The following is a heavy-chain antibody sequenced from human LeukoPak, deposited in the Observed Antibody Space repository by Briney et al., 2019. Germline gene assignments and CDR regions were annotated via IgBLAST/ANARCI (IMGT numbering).Heavy chain of an antibody. CDR1: GYTFTGYY. V-gene: IGHV1-2*06. D-gene: IGHD4-17*01. J-gene: IGHJ4*02. Sequence: ASVKVSCKASGYTFTGYYMHWVRQAPGQGLEWMGRINPNSGGTNYAQKFQGRVTMTRDTSISTAYMELSRLRSDDTAVYYCAREAEYGDSAFDYWGQGTLVTVSS. CDR3: AREAEYGDSAFDY. CDR2: INPNSGGT.